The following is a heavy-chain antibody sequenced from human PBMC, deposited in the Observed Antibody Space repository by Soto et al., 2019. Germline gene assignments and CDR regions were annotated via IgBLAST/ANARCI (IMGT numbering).Heavy chain of an antibody. CDR2: ISYDGSNK. Sequence: QVQLVESGGGVVQPGRSLRLSCAASGFTFSSYGMHRVRQAPGKGLEWVAVISYDGSNKYYADSVKGRFTISRDNSKNTLYLQMNSLRAGDTAVYYCAKDWGATLDAFDIWGQGTMVTVSS. V-gene: IGHV3-30*18. CDR1: GFTFSSYG. D-gene: IGHD3-16*01. J-gene: IGHJ3*02. CDR3: AKDWGATLDAFDI.